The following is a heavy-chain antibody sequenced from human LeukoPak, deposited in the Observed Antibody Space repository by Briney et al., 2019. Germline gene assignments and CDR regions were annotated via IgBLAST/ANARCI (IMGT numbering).Heavy chain of an antibody. D-gene: IGHD3-9*01. J-gene: IGHJ3*02. CDR3: ARDRRLLRYFDWFEKDAFDI. V-gene: IGHV1-69*13. CDR1: GGTFSSYA. Sequence: SVKVSCKASGGTFSSYAISWVRQAPGQGLEWMGGIIPIFGTANYAQKFQGRVTITADESTSTAYMELSSLRSEDTAVYYCARDRRLLRYFDWFEKDAFDIWGQGTMVTVSS. CDR2: IIPIFGTA.